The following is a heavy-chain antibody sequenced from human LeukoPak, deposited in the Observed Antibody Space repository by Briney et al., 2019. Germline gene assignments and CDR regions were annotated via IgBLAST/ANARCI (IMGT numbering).Heavy chain of an antibody. Sequence: GASVKVSCKASGGTFSSYAISWVRQAPGQGLEWMGGIIPIFGTANYAQKFQGRVTITADESTSTAYMELRSLRSDDTAVYYCARLIVPNSNYAWGVYYYYMDVWGKGTTVTVSS. CDR2: IIPIFGTA. CDR3: ARLIVPNSNYAWGVYYYYMDV. V-gene: IGHV1-69*13. D-gene: IGHD4-11*01. J-gene: IGHJ6*03. CDR1: GGTFSSYA.